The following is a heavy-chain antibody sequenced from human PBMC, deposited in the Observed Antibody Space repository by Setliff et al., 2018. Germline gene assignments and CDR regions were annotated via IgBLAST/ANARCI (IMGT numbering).Heavy chain of an antibody. D-gene: IGHD3-16*01. V-gene: IGHV4-39*07. Sequence: KSSETLSLTCTVSGDSISSSTYHWGWIRQSPGKGLEWIGNIYCNGNTNKNPSLKSRVTISVDTSRDQFSLRLSSVTAADTAMYYCARVRVVQGYYEFDYWGQGTLVTVSS. CDR3: ARVRVVQGYYEFDY. CDR1: GDSISSSTYH. J-gene: IGHJ4*02. CDR2: IYCNGNT.